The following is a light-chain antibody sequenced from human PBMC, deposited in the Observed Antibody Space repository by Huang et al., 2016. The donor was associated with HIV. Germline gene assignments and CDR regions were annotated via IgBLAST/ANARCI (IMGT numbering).Light chain of an antibody. J-gene: IGKJ2*01. CDR2: GAS. CDR3: QQYNDWPPWYT. V-gene: IGKV3-15*01. CDR1: RSVGNN. Sequence: IVMTQSPATLSVSPGERVTLSCRASRSVGNNLAWYQQKVGQPPRLLIYGASTRATGIAARFSGSGSGTGFTLTISSLQSEDFAVYYCQQYNDWPPWYTFGQGTKLEIK.